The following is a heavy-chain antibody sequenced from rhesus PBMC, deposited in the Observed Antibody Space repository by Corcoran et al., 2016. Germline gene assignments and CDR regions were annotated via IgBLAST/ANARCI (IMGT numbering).Heavy chain of an antibody. J-gene: IGHJ3*01. CDR3: AREWTRAFDF. CDR1: GGSISDRYY. Sequence: QVQLQESGPGLVKPSETLSLTCTVAGGSISDRYYWNWLRHPPGKGLEWMGRIYGSGGSTSYHPSLKSRFTISKDTSTNQFSLKLSSVTAADTAVYYCAREWTRAFDFWGQGLRVTVSS. D-gene: IGHD3-3*01. CDR2: IYGSGGST. V-gene: IGHV4-147*01.